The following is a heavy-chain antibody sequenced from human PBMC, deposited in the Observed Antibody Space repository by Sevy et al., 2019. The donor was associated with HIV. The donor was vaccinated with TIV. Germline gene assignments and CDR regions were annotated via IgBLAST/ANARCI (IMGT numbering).Heavy chain of an antibody. J-gene: IGHJ5*02. CDR2: IYHSGST. Sequence: SDTLSLTCAVSGYSISSGYYWGWIRQPPGKGLEWIGSIYHSGSTYYNPSLKSRVTISVDTSKNQFSLKLSSVTAADTAVYYCARQELGITIFGQGENWFDPWGQGTLVTVSS. CDR3: ARQELGITIFGQGENWFDP. V-gene: IGHV4-38-2*01. CDR1: GYSISSGYY. D-gene: IGHD3-3*01.